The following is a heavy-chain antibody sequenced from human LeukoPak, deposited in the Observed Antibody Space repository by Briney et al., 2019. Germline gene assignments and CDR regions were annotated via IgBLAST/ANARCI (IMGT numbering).Heavy chain of an antibody. D-gene: IGHD3-22*01. CDR3: AREGHTSGYCGTFEN. V-gene: IGHV3-30*04. CDR2: MSFDGFSK. J-gene: IGHJ3*02. CDR1: GFAFSSYT. Sequence: TGGSLRLSCSASGFAFSSYTMNWVRQAPGKGLEWVAAMSFDGFSKYYADSMKGRLSISRDESKNTVYLQMESLRFEDTAVYYCAREGHTSGYCGTFENWGQGTTVAVSS.